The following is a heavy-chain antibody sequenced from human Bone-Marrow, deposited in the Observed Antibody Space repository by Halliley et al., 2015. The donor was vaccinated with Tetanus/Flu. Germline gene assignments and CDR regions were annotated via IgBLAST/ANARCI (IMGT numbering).Heavy chain of an antibody. V-gene: IGHV3-7*01. CDR2: INFDGSET. CDR3: AREGAGLDS. Sequence: KGLGWVANINFDGSETNYVDSVRGRFPISRDNTQNSLYLQMNSLGGEDAAVYYCAREGAGLDSWGQGTLVTVSS. J-gene: IGHJ4*02.